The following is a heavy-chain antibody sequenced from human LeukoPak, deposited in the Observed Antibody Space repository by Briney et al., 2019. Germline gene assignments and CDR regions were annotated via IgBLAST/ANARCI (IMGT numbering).Heavy chain of an antibody. CDR1: GFTVSSNY. J-gene: IGHJ6*02. D-gene: IGHD2-21*02. CDR3: ARDSETETGWYYCGMDV. V-gene: IGHV3-53*01. Sequence: GGSLRLSCAASGFTVSSNYMNWVRQAPGKGLEWIAVLYSGGSAYYADSVKGRFTISRDNSKNTLYLQIYSLRAEDTAVYYCARDSETETGWYYCGMDVWGQGTTVTVSS. CDR2: LYSGGSA.